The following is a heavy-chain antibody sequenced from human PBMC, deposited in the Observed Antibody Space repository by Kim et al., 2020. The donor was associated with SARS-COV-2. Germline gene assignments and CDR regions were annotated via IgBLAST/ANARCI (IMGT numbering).Heavy chain of an antibody. Sequence: ASVKVSCKVSGYTLTELSMHWVRQAPGKGLEWMGGFDPEDGETIYAQKFQGRVTMTEDTSTDTAYMELSSLRSEDSAVYYCATSPAYSRSWYFYPFGYWGQGTMVTVSS. CDR1: GYTLTELS. CDR3: ATSPAYSRSWYFYPFGY. D-gene: IGHD6-13*01. CDR2: FDPEDGET. J-gene: IGHJ4*02. V-gene: IGHV1-24*01.